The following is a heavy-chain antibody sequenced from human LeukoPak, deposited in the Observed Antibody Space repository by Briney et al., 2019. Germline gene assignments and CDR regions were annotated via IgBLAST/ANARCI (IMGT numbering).Heavy chain of an antibody. CDR1: GFTFSAYE. CDR3: ARGYRSKYYYDSSTYSDY. J-gene: IGHJ4*02. Sequence: GGSLRLSCAASGFTFSAYEMHWVRQAPGKGLEWVSYISSRADTIYYADPVKGRFTISRDSAKNSLYLQMNSLRAEDTAVYYCARGYRSKYYYDSSTYSDYWGQGTLVTVSS. CDR2: ISSRADTI. V-gene: IGHV3-48*03. D-gene: IGHD3-22*01.